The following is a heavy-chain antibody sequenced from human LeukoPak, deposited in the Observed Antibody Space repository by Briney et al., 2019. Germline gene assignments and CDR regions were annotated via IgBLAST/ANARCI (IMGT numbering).Heavy chain of an antibody. CDR3: VRCHGSGTTPLN. Sequence: PSETLSLTCTVSGVSISSGGYYWHWVRQHPGMDLEWIGYIYYTGSTYYNPSLNSRVTISVDTSKNQLSLKLSSVTAADTAVYYCVRCHGSGTTPLNWGQGTLVTVSS. CDR1: GVSISSGGYY. J-gene: IGHJ4*02. D-gene: IGHD3-10*01. CDR2: IYYTGST. V-gene: IGHV4-31*03.